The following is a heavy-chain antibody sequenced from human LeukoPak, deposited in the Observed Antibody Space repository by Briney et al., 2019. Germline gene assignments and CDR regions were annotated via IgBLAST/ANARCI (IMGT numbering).Heavy chain of an antibody. Sequence: SQTLSLTCAISGDSVSSNSAAWNWIGQSPSRGLEWLGRTYYRSKWYNDYAVSVKSRITINPDTSKNQFSLQLNSVTPEDTAVYYCARVGYSSVWTPFAMDVWGQGTTVTVSS. D-gene: IGHD6-19*01. CDR1: GDSVSSNSAA. CDR2: TYYRSKWYN. CDR3: ARVGYSSVWTPFAMDV. V-gene: IGHV6-1*01. J-gene: IGHJ6*02.